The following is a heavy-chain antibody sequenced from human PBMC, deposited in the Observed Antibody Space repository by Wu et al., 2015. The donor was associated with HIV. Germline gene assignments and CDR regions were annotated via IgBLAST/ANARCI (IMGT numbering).Heavy chain of an antibody. J-gene: IGHJ1*01. Sequence: QVQLVQSGAEVKKPGASVKVSCKASGYTFTNFAISWVRQAPGQGLEWVGWISAYNDNTNSAQKLQGRVTMTTDTSTSTAYMELRNLRSDDTATYYCARGIGYSGSYYFAEYFQHWGQGTWSPSP. V-gene: IGHV1-18*01. CDR2: ISAYNDNT. CDR1: GYTFTNFA. D-gene: IGHD1-26*01. CDR3: ARGIGYSGSYYFAEYFQH.